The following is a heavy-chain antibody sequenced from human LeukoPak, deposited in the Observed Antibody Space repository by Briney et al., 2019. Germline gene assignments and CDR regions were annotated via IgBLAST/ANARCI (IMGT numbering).Heavy chain of an antibody. Sequence: PSETLSLTCAVYGGSFSGYYWSWIRQPPGKGLEWIGEINHSGSTNYNPSLKSRVTISADTSKNQFSLKLSSVTAADTAVYYCARGRSILAYWGQGTLVTVSS. CDR3: ARGRSILAY. CDR2: INHSGST. J-gene: IGHJ4*02. D-gene: IGHD2-15*01. V-gene: IGHV4-34*01. CDR1: GGSFSGYY.